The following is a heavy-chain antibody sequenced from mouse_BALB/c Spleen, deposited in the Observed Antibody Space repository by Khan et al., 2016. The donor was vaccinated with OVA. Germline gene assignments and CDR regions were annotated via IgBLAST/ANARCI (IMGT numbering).Heavy chain of an antibody. CDR2: INPSTGYT. V-gene: IGHV1-7*01. J-gene: IGHJ1*01. CDR3: ARLIPGSSYRYFDV. CDR1: GYTFTSYW. D-gene: IGHD1-1*01. Sequence: QVQLQQSGAELAKPGASVKMSCKASGYTFTSYWMHWVKQRPGQGLEWIGYINPSTGYTEYNQKFKDKATLTADKSSSTAYMQLSSLTSEDSAVYYCARLIPGSSYRYFDVWGAGTTVTVSS.